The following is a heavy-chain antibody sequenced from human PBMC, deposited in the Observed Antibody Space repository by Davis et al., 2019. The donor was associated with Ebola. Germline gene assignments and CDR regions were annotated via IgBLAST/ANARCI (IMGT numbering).Heavy chain of an antibody. Sequence: PGGSLRLSCAASGFSPSDYWMNWVRQDPGKGLVWVSHISPDERNINYVDSVRGRFTIPKDSAKNTLYLQMNSLRAEDTAMYYCVRDGSGTIPYDHWGQGALVTVSS. J-gene: IGHJ4*02. CDR3: VRDGSGTIPYDH. D-gene: IGHD3-10*01. CDR2: ISPDERNI. CDR1: GFSPSDYW. V-gene: IGHV3-74*01.